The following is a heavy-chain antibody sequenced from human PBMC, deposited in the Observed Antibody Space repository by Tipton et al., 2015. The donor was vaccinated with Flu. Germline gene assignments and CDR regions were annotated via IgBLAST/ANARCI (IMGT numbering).Heavy chain of an antibody. Sequence: SLRLSCAASGFTFSTYWMHWVRQAPGKGLEWVANIKQDGSEKYYMDSVKGRFTISRDNAKNSLYLQMSNLRAEDTAVYYCASWGTQEASCWGQGTLVTVSS. V-gene: IGHV3-7*01. CDR3: ASWGTQEASC. D-gene: IGHD2-2*01. CDR1: GFTFSTYW. J-gene: IGHJ4*02. CDR2: IKQDGSEK.